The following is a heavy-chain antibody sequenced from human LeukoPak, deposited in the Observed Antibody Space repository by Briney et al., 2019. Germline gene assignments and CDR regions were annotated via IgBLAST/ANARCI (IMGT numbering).Heavy chain of an antibody. CDR3: AKTEITGTTYDAFDI. CDR1: GFTFSSYG. CDR2: IRYDGSNK. D-gene: IGHD1-7*01. V-gene: IGHV3-30*02. J-gene: IGHJ3*02. Sequence: GGSLRLSCAASGFTFSSYGMHWVRQAPGKGLEWVAFIRYDGSNKYYADSVKGRFTISRDNSKNTLYLQMNSLRAEDTAVYYCAKTEITGTTYDAFDIWGQGTMVTVSS.